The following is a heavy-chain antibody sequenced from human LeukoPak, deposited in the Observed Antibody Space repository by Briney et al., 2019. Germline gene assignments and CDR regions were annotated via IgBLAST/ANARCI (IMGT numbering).Heavy chain of an antibody. Sequence: PGGSLRLSCAASGFTFSTYWMTWVRQAPGKGLEWVANIKEDGSEKYYVDSVKGRFTISRDNAKNSLYLQMNSLRAEDTAVYYCAREGFTYGNLYYYYYYGMDVWGQGTTVTVSS. CDR2: IKEDGSEK. V-gene: IGHV3-7*01. J-gene: IGHJ6*02. CDR3: AREGFTYGNLYYYYYYGMDV. CDR1: GFTFSTYW. D-gene: IGHD5-18*01.